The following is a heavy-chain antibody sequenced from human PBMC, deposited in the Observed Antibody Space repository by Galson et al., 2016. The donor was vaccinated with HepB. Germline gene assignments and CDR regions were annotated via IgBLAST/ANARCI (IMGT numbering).Heavy chain of an antibody. D-gene: IGHD4-17*01. CDR2: IYWDDDK. Sequence: PALVKPTQTLTLTCTFSGFSLSTSGVAVGWIRQPPGKALEWLALIYWDDDKRYSPSLKTRLTLTKDTSKNQVVLTMTNMDPVDTATYYCARTTVSKGFDYWGQGTLVTVSS. V-gene: IGHV2-5*02. CDR1: GFSLSTSGVA. CDR3: ARTTVSKGFDY. J-gene: IGHJ4*02.